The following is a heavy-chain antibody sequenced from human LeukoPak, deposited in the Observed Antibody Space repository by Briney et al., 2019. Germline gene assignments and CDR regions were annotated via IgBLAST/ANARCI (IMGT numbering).Heavy chain of an antibody. J-gene: IGHJ6*02. CDR3: ARSRPVTYYYYGMDV. Sequence: SETLSLTCTVSGGSVSSGSYYWSWIRQPPGKGLEWIGYIYYSGSTNCNPSLKSRVTISVDTSKNQFSLKLSSVTAADTAVYYCARSRPVTYYYYGMDVWGQGTTVTVSS. CDR2: IYYSGST. CDR1: GGSVSSGSYY. D-gene: IGHD1-1*01. V-gene: IGHV4-61*01.